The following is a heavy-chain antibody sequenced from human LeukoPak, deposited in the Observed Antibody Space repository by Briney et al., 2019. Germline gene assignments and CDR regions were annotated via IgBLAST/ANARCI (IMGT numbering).Heavy chain of an antibody. CDR2: IRGSGGST. D-gene: IGHD6-25*01. CDR1: GLTFSNYW. CDR3: ANSGGISFDY. V-gene: IGHV3-23*01. Sequence: PGGSLRLSCAASGLTFSNYWMSWVRQAPGKGLEWVSAIRGSGGSTYYADSVKGRFTISRDNSKNTLYLQMNSLRAEDTAVYYCANSGGISFDYWGQGTLVTVSS. J-gene: IGHJ4*02.